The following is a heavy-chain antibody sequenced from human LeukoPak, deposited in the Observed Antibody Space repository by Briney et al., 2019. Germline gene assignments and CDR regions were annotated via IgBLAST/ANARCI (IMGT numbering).Heavy chain of an antibody. Sequence: SETLSLTCTVPGGSISSYYWSWIRQPPGKGLEWIGYIYYSGSTNYNPSLKSRVTISVDTSKNQFSLKLSSVTAADTAVYYCARATKGAHCSSTSCYRRIGDWFDPWGQGTLVTVSS. D-gene: IGHD2-2*02. J-gene: IGHJ5*02. CDR1: GGSISSYY. CDR2: IYYSGST. CDR3: ARATKGAHCSSTSCYRRIGDWFDP. V-gene: IGHV4-59*01.